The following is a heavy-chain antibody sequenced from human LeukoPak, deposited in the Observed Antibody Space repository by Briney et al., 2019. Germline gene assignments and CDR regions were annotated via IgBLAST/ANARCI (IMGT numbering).Heavy chain of an antibody. V-gene: IGHV3-73*01. J-gene: IGHJ5*02. Sequence: GGSLRLSCPASGFTLSDSAIHWVRQASGKGLDWVAHSDTTDKGYAAECGVTVGGNFTISRDDSKNTAQLQMDSLETYDTALYFCTRDRGIYNWFDPWGQGTLVTVSS. D-gene: IGHD1-26*01. CDR1: GFTLSDSA. CDR3: TRDRGIYNWFDP. CDR2: SDTTDKGYAA.